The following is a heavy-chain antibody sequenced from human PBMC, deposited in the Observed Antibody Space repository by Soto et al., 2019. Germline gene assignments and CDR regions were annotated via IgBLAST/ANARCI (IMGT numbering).Heavy chain of an antibody. J-gene: IGHJ4*02. CDR1: GFSLSTSGVG. CDR2: IYWDDDK. CDR3: AHRRNVELGPLRLFDY. Sequence: QITLKESGPTLVKPTQTLTLTCTFSGFSLSTSGVGVGWIRQPPGEALEWLALIYWDDDKRYSPSLKSRLTIXXDTSKNQVVLTMTDMDPVDTATYFCAHRRNVELGPLRLFDYWGQGTKVTVSS. D-gene: IGHD2-15*01. V-gene: IGHV2-5*02.